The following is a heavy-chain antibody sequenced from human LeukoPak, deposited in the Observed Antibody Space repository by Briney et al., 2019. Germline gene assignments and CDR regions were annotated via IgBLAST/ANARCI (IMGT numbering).Heavy chain of an antibody. V-gene: IGHV3-64*01. D-gene: IGHD2-2*01. CDR2: ISSNGGST. CDR3: AREQDIGVVPAAIGY. J-gene: IGHJ4*02. CDR1: GFTFSSYA. Sequence: GGSLRLSCAASGFTFSSYAMHWVRQAPGKGLEYVSAISSNGGSTYYANSVKGRFTISRDDSKNTLYLQMGSLRAEDMAVYYCAREQDIGVVPAAIGYWGQGTLVTVSS.